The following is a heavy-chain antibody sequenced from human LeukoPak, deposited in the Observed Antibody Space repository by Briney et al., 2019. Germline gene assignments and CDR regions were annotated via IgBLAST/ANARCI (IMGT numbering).Heavy chain of an antibody. D-gene: IGHD1-14*01. V-gene: IGHV4-59*11. Sequence: SETLSLTCTVSGGSISTHFWSWIRQPPGKGLEWIGYIYYSGSTNYNPSLKSRVTISVDTSKNQFSLKLSSVTAADTAVYYCARETAEPSYYYYMDVWGKGTTVTISS. CDR1: GGSISTHF. J-gene: IGHJ6*03. CDR3: ARETAEPSYYYYMDV. CDR2: IYYSGST.